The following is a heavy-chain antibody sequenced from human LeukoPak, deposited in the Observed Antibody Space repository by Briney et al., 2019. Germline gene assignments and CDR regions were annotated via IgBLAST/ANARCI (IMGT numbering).Heavy chain of an antibody. D-gene: IGHD5-18*01. CDR3: ARGSGYNYGFPDY. V-gene: IGHV3-53*01. CDR2: IYSGDIT. CDR1: GFTVNNNY. Sequence: GGSLRLSCAASGFTVNNNYMSWVRQAPGKGLEWVSVIYSGDITYYADSVKGRFTISRDNSKNTLYLQMNSLRAEDTAVYYCARGSGYNYGFPDYWSQGTLVTVSS. J-gene: IGHJ4*02.